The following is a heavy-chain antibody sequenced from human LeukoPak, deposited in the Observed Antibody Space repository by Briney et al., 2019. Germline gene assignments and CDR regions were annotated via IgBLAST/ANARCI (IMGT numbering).Heavy chain of an antibody. V-gene: IGHV4-59*01. D-gene: IGHD3-10*01. CDR1: GGSFSGYY. J-gene: IGHJ3*02. Sequence: SETLSLTCAVYGGSFSGYYWSWIRQPPGQGLEWIGYIYYSGSTNYNPSLKSRVTISVDTSKNQFSLKLSSVTAADTAVYYCARESGFGDLGAFDIWGQGTMVTVSS. CDR2: IYYSGST. CDR3: ARESGFGDLGAFDI.